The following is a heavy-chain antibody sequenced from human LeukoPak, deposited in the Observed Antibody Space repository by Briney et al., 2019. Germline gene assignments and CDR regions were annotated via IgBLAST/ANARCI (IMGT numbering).Heavy chain of an antibody. J-gene: IGHJ3*02. Sequence: GWSLRLSCAASGLTFSSYAMHWVRQAPGKGLEGVAVIYYDGCNKYYAHSVKGRFTISSDNPKITLHLQMNSLTAEDTAVYYCARRRYGYRGSFDIGGQGPMVTVPS. CDR1: GLTFSSYA. V-gene: IGHV3-30-3*01. CDR3: ARRRYGYRGSFDI. D-gene: IGHD5-24*01. CDR2: IYYDGCNK.